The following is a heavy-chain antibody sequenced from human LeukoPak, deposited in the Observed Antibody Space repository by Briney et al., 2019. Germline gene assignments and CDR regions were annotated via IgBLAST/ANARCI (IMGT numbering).Heavy chain of an antibody. CDR2: IFRTGST. J-gene: IGHJ5*01. CDR3: ARRVGFYGSGSLNYFDP. CDR1: GGSIDSSSYY. D-gene: IGHD3-10*01. V-gene: IGHV4-39*02. Sequence: SETLSLTCAVSGGSIDSSSYYWGWIRQPPGKGLEWIGSIFRTGSTYYSASLKSRVSISVDTSKNHIALKLTSVTASDTAVYFCARRVGFYGSGSLNYFDPWGQGILVSVSS.